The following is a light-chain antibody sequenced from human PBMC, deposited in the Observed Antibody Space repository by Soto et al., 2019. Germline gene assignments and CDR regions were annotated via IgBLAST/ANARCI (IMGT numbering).Light chain of an antibody. J-gene: IGKJ5*01. CDR1: QSVSSSY. CDR3: QQYGSSPLIT. CDR2: GAS. Sequence: EIVVTQSPGTLSLSPGAGASLSCRGSQSVSSSYLAWYQQKPGQAPRLLIYGASSRATGIPDRFSGSGSGTDFTLTISRLEPEDFAVYYCQQYGSSPLITFGQGTRLEI. V-gene: IGKV3-20*01.